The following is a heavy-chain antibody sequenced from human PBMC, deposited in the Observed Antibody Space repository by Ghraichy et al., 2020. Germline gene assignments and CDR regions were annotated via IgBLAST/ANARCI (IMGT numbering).Heavy chain of an antibody. CDR1: GGSFNDHS. CDR2: INHSDTI. D-gene: IGHD3-3*01. J-gene: IGHJ5*01. CDR3: ARGGRSLITSFGVVFLAWFDS. V-gene: IGHV4-34*01. Sequence: SETLSLTCAVYGGSFNDHSWSWIRQPPGQGLEWIGDINHSDTIKYNPSLKSRLTISIDTSKSQFSLTLTSVTAADTAIYYCARGGRSLITSFGVVFLAWFDSWGRGIPVTVST.